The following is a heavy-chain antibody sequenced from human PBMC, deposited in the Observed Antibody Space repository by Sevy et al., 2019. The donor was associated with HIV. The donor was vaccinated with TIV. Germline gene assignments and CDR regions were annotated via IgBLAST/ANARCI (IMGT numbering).Heavy chain of an antibody. CDR3: ASERGYSGYDFGDYVWGSYPDDY. D-gene: IGHD3-16*02. V-gene: IGHV3-30-3*01. Sequence: GESLKISCAASGFTFSSYAMHWVRQAPGKGLEWVAVISYDGSNKYYADSVKGRFTISRDNSKNTLYLQMNSLRAEDTAVYYCASERGYSGYDFGDYVWGSYPDDYWGQGTLVTVSS. J-gene: IGHJ4*02. CDR2: ISYDGSNK. CDR1: GFTFSSYA.